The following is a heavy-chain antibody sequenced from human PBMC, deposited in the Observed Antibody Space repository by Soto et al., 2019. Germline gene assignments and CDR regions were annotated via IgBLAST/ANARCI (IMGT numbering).Heavy chain of an antibody. D-gene: IGHD3-9*01. CDR3: ARDCPYYDILTSYYFDY. CDR2: IKQDGSEK. CDR1: GFTFSSYW. Sequence: GGSLRLSCAASGFTFSSYWMSWVRQAPGKGLEWVANIKQDGSEKYYVDSVKGRFTISRDNAKNSLYLQMNSLRAEDTAVYYCARDCPYYDILTSYYFDYWGQGTLVPVSS. J-gene: IGHJ4*02. V-gene: IGHV3-7*01.